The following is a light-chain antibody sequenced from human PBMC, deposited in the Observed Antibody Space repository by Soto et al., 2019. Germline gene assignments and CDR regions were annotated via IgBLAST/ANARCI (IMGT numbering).Light chain of an antibody. CDR3: NSYRSSSARYV. V-gene: IGLV2-14*03. J-gene: IGLJ1*01. CDR2: DVS. CDR1: ISDVGGYNY. Sequence: QSVLTQPASVSGSPGQSITISCTGTISDVGGYNYVSWYQQHPGEAPKLMIYDVSNRPSGVSNRFSGSKSGNTASLTISGLQAEDEADYYCNSYRSSSARYVFGTGTKLTAL.